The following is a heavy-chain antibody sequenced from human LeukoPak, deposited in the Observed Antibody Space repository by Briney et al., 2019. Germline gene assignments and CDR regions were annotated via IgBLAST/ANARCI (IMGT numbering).Heavy chain of an antibody. CDR2: IYYSGTT. J-gene: IGHJ4*02. CDR1: GGSITNNY. CDR3: ASGSAVAAAGDH. V-gene: IGHV4-59*01. Sequence: SETRSLTCIVSGGSITNNYWNWIRQPPGKGLEWIGYIYYSGTTNYNPSLKSRVTISVDTSKSQFSLKLSSVTAADTAMYYCASGSAVAAAGDHWGQGTLVTVSS. D-gene: IGHD6-13*01.